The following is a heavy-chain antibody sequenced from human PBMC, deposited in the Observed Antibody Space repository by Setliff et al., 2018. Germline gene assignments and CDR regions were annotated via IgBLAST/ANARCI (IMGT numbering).Heavy chain of an antibody. CDR2: IHYRGTT. CDR3: ARTGTYRYFDY. V-gene: IGHV4-34*01. Sequence: SETLSLTCAVYGGSFSGYYGSWIRQPPGKGLERIGRIHYRGTTYSNASLASRLTISVDTAKNQFSLKLTSVTAADTAVYYCARTGTYRYFDYWGQGTRVTVSS. J-gene: IGHJ4*02. D-gene: IGHD1-1*01. CDR1: GGSFSGYY.